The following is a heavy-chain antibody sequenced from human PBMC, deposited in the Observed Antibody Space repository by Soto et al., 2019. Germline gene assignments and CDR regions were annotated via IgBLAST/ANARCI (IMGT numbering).Heavy chain of an antibody. CDR2: IYYSGST. CDR3: ARDRTPFDWLLRRGVRAGYYYYGMDV. V-gene: IGHV4-30-4*01. CDR1: GGSISSGDYY. D-gene: IGHD3-9*01. J-gene: IGHJ6*02. Sequence: QVQLQESGPGLVKPSQTLSLTCTVSGGSISSGDYYWSWIRQPPGKGLEWIGYIYYSGSTYYNPSLKSRVTISVDTSKNQFSLKLSSVTAADTAVYYCARDRTPFDWLLRRGVRAGYYYYGMDVWGQGTTVTVSS.